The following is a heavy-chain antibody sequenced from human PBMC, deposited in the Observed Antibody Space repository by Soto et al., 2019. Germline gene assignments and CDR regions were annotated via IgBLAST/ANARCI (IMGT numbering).Heavy chain of an antibody. V-gene: IGHV4-34*01. J-gene: IGHJ6*02. CDR2: INHSGST. D-gene: IGHD3-3*01. CDR3: ARARRFLEWFRTYYYYGMDV. Sequence: QVQLQQWGAGLLKPSETLSLTCAVYGGSFSGYYWSWIRQPPGKGLEWLGEINHSGSTNYNPSLKSRVTISVDTSKNQFSLKLSSVTAADTAVYYCARARRFLEWFRTYYYYGMDVWGQGTTVTVSS. CDR1: GGSFSGYY.